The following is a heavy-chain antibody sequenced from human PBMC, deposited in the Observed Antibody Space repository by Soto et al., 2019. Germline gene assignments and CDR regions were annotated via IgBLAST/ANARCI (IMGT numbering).Heavy chain of an antibody. D-gene: IGHD5-12*01. CDR3: ARGMATISTDY. Sequence: ASVKVSCKASGYTFTSYAMHWVRQAPGQRLEWMGWLNPNSGGTNFAQKFQGWVTMTRDTSISTAYMELSRLRSDDTAVYYCARGMATISTDYWGQGTLVTVSS. CDR2: LNPNSGGT. CDR1: GYTFTSYA. J-gene: IGHJ4*02. V-gene: IGHV1-2*04.